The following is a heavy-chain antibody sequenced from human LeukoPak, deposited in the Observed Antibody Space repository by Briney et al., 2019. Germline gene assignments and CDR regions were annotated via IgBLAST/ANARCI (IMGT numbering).Heavy chain of an antibody. J-gene: IGHJ4*02. CDR2: IIPIFGTA. CDR3: ARMVTIFGVVIREVDY. Sequence: SVKVSCKASGGTFISYAISWVRQAPGQGLEWMGGIIPIFGTANYAQKFQGRVTITADESTSTAYMELSSLRSEDTAVYYCARMVTIFGVVIREVDYWGQGTLVTVSS. V-gene: IGHV1-69*01. D-gene: IGHD3-3*01. CDR1: GGTFISYA.